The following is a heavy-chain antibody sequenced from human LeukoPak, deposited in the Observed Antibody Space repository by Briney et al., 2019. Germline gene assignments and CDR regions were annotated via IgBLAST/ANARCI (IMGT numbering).Heavy chain of an antibody. CDR1: GFTFSNYF. D-gene: IGHD1-26*01. CDR3: ARGSGGTY. J-gene: IGHJ4*01. V-gene: IGHV3-7*01. Sequence: GGSLRLSCAASGFTFSNYFMTWVRQAPGKGPEWVATIKQDGSEKYYMDSVKGRFTISRDNAKNSLSLQVNSLRPEDTAVYYCARGSGGTYWGHGTQVTVSS. CDR2: IKQDGSEK.